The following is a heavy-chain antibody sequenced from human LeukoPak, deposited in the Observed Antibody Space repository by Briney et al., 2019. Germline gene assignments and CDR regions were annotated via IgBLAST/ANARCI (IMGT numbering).Heavy chain of an antibody. D-gene: IGHD2-2*02. CDR1: GYSITSGYN. J-gene: IGHJ4*02. V-gene: IGHV4-38-2*02. Sequence: PSETLSLTCTVSGYSITSGYNWAGIRQPPGKVLEWIGSIYHNGSAYYNPSLKSRVTISVDTSKNKFSLKLSSVTAADTAVYYCVRYCSSTTCYTRAVDYWGQGTLVTVSS. CDR2: IYHNGSA. CDR3: VRYCSSTTCYTRAVDY.